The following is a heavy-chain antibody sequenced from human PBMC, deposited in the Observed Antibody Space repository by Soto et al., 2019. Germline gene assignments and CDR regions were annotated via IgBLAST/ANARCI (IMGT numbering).Heavy chain of an antibody. D-gene: IGHD3-10*01. CDR3: AKDLQPFVEFGELFEFDY. CDR2: ISGSGGST. CDR1: GFTFSSYA. Sequence: GGSLRLSCAASGFTFSSYARSWVRQAPGKGLEWVSAISGSGGSTYYADSVKGRFTISRDNSKNTLYLQMNSLRAEDTAVYYYAKDLQPFVEFGELFEFDYWGQGTLVTVSS. J-gene: IGHJ4*02. V-gene: IGHV3-23*01.